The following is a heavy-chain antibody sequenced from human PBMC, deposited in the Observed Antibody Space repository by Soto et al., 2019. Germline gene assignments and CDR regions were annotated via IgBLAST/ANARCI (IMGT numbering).Heavy chain of an antibody. V-gene: IGHV1-46*01. Sequence: ASVKVSCKASGYSFTNFYIQWIRQAPGQGLEWVAMIDPRGGWTKNAQMFQGRITLTRDTSTNTVYLELSSLTSEDTAWYYCARDRPHAWLDPWGQGTLVTVSS. CDR3: ARDRPHAWLDP. CDR2: IDPRGGWT. CDR1: GYSFTNFY. J-gene: IGHJ5*02.